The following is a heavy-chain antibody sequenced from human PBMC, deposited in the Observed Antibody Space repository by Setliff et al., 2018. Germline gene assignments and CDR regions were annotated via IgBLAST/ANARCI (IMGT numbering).Heavy chain of an antibody. CDR2: INHRRST. CDR1: GGTFSDYY. CDR3: ARGRNIAARLLDS. V-gene: IGHV4-34*01. D-gene: IGHD6-6*01. Sequence: SETLSLTCAAYGGTFSDYYWTWIRQPPGKGLEWIGEINHRRSTNYNPSLKSRATISIDTSKDQFSLKLISMSAADTAAYFCARGRNIAARLLDSWGQGALVTVSS. J-gene: IGHJ4*02.